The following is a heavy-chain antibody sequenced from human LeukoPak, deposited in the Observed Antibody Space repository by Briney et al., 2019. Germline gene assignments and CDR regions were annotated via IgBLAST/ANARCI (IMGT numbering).Heavy chain of an antibody. CDR1: GGSISSYY. CDR2: IYYSGST. Sequence: SQTLSLTWIGSGGSISSYYWSWIGQPPGTGLEWIGYIYYSGSTNYNPSLKSRVTISVDRSKNQFSLRLSSVTAADTAVYYCARKSGYARDYWGQGNLVTVSS. V-gene: IGHV4-59*12. J-gene: IGHJ4*02. D-gene: IGHD5-12*01. CDR3: ARKSGYARDY.